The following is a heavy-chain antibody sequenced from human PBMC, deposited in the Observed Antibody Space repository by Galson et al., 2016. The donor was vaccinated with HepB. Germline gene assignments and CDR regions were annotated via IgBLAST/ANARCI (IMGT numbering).Heavy chain of an antibody. J-gene: IGHJ4*02. D-gene: IGHD1-26*01. Sequence: SLRLSCAASGLTFSSYSMNWVRQAPGKGPEWVSSISSSSSYIYYADSVKGRFTISRDNAKNSLYLQRNSLRAEDTAVYYCASGDIVGAIFDYWGQGTLVTVSS. V-gene: IGHV3-21*01. CDR3: ASGDIVGAIFDY. CDR1: GLTFSSYS. CDR2: ISSSSSYI.